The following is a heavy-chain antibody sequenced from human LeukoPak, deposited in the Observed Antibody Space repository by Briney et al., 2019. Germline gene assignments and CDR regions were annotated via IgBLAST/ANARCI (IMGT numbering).Heavy chain of an antibody. Sequence: PGGSLRLSCAASGFTFSDYSLNWVRQAPGKGLEWVSCISGDSRYIYYADSVKGRSTISRDNAQNSLYLHMNSLRAEDTAVYYYARGPFSSSWSDFDYWGQGTLVTVSS. J-gene: IGHJ4*02. CDR2: ISGDSRYI. V-gene: IGHV3-21*06. CDR1: GFTFSDYS. D-gene: IGHD6-13*01. CDR3: ARGPFSSSWSDFDY.